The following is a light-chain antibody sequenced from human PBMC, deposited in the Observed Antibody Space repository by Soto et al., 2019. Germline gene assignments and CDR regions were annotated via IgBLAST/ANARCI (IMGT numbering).Light chain of an antibody. CDR2: SSS. CDR3: LQDYAFPST. J-gene: IGKJ1*01. CDR1: QHIRND. V-gene: IGKV1-6*01. Sequence: AIRMTQSPSSLYASVGDRVTITCRASQHIRNDLGWYQQKPGRAPKLLIYSSSTLQSGVPSRFNGSGSGTDLTLSISRLQPEDFATYYCLQDYAFPSTFGQGTNVEVK.